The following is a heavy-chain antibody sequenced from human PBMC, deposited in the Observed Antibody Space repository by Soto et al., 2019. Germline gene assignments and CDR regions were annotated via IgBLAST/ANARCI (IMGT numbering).Heavy chain of an antibody. CDR3: ARPGVVVVGDTNDAFDI. Sequence: QVQLVQSGAEVKKPGASVKVSCKASGYTFTSYYMHWMRQAPGQGLEWMGIINPSGGSTSYAQKFQGRVTMTRDTSTSTVYMELSSLRSEDTAVYYCARPGVVVVGDTNDAFDIWGQGTMVTVSS. CDR2: INPSGGST. J-gene: IGHJ3*02. D-gene: IGHD2-15*01. V-gene: IGHV1-46*03. CDR1: GYTFTSYY.